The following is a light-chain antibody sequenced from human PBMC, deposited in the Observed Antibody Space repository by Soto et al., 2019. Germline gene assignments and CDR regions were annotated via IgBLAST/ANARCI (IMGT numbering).Light chain of an antibody. CDR3: GSYAGSYSWV. J-gene: IGLJ3*02. Sequence: QSALTQPRSVSGSTRQSVTISCTRTSSEVGGYSYVSWYQQYPAKAPQLVIYDVSKRPSGDPDRFSGSKSGNTASRTSSGLQAEDEADDDCGSYAGSYSWVFGGGTKRTVL. CDR1: SSEVGGYSY. V-gene: IGLV2-11*01. CDR2: DVS.